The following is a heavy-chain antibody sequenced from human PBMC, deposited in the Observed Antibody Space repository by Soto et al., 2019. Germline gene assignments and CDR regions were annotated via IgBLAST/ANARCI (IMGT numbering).Heavy chain of an antibody. V-gene: IGHV3-30*18. CDR3: AKTGYDYVWGSYPDY. CDR1: GFTFSSYG. D-gene: IGHD3-16*01. Sequence: GGSLRLSCAASGFTFSSYGMHWVRQAPGKGLEWVAVISHDGSNKYYADSVKGRFTISRDNSKNTLYLQMNSLRAEDTAVYHCAKTGYDYVWGSYPDYWGQGTLVTV. CDR2: ISHDGSNK. J-gene: IGHJ4*02.